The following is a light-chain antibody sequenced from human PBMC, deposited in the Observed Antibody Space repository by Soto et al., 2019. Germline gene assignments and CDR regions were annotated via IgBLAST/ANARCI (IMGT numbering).Light chain of an antibody. CDR2: WAS. CDR3: QQYYSTPTT. V-gene: IGKV4-1*01. CDR1: QSVLYSSNNKNY. J-gene: IGKJ2*01. Sequence: DIVMTQSPDSLAVSLGERATINCKSSQSVLYSSNNKNYLAWYQQKPGQPPKLLIYWASTRESGVPDRFSGSGSGTDFTLTISSLKAEDVAVYSCQQYYSTPTTFGQGTKLAIK.